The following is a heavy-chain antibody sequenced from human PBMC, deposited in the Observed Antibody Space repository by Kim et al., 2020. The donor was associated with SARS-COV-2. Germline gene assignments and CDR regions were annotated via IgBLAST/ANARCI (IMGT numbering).Heavy chain of an antibody. Sequence: GGSLRLSCAASGFTFSSYGMHWVRQAPGKGLEWVAVIWYDGSNKYYADSVKGRFTISRDNSKNTLYLQMNSLRAEDTAVYYCARDRYYYDSSGYDAFDIWGQGTMVTVSS. CDR3: ARDRYYYDSSGYDAFDI. CDR2: IWYDGSNK. CDR1: GFTFSSYG. D-gene: IGHD3-22*01. V-gene: IGHV3-33*08. J-gene: IGHJ3*02.